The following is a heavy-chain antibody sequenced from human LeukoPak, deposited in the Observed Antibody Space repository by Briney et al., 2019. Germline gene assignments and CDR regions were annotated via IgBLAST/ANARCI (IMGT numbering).Heavy chain of an antibody. CDR3: AKGLITMVRGVIGDAFDI. V-gene: IGHV3-30*18. Sequence: PGGSLRLSCAASGFTFSSYGMHWVRQAPGKGLEWVAVISYDGSNKYYADSVKGRFTISRDNSKNTLYLQMNSLRAEDTAVYYCAKGLITMVRGVIGDAFDIWGQGTMVTVSS. J-gene: IGHJ3*02. CDR1: GFTFSSYG. D-gene: IGHD3-10*01. CDR2: ISYDGSNK.